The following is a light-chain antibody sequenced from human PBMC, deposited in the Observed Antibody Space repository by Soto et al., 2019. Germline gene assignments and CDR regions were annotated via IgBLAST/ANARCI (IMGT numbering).Light chain of an antibody. J-gene: IGKJ1*01. CDR3: QQTYTTPLT. CDR2: AAS. Sequence: DIQMTQSPSSLSASVGDRVTITCRARQSISSYLNWYQQKLGKAPNLLIYAASNLQSGVPSRFSGSGSMTDFTLTISSLQPEDFATYYCQQTYTTPLTFGHGTKVEIK. CDR1: QSISSY. V-gene: IGKV1-39*01.